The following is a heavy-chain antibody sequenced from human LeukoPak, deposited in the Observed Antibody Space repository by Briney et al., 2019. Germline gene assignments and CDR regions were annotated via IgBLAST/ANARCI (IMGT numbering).Heavy chain of an antibody. Sequence: GGSLRLSCAASGFTFSTYSMNWVRQAPGKGLEWVSSISSSSSYTSYADSVKGRFTISRDNAKNSLYLQMNSLRAEDTAVYYCALNPIFGVVITSKIDYWGQGTLVTVSS. D-gene: IGHD3-3*01. CDR3: ALNPIFGVVITSKIDY. CDR1: GFTFSTYS. CDR2: ISSSSSYT. J-gene: IGHJ4*02. V-gene: IGHV3-21*01.